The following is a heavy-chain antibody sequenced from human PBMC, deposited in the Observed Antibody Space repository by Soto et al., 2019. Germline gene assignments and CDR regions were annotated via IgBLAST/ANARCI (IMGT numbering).Heavy chain of an antibody. Sequence: GSLILSCAASGCTFSSYWMHSVRQAPWKGVGSVARIKVHGRETNYADSVKGRVTSSRDNAKNTLYLQLNSLSAQATAVYYCLRAHSGYGQFDYWGQGTRVTVS. J-gene: IGHJ4*02. CDR3: LRAHSGYGQFDY. CDR1: GCTFSSYW. V-gene: IGHV3-74*01. CDR2: IKVHGRET. D-gene: IGHD5-12*01.